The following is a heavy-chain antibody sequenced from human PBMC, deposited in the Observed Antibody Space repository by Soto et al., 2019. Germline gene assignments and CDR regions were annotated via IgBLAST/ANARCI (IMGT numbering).Heavy chain of an antibody. J-gene: IGHJ4*02. V-gene: IGHV1-18*01. CDR2: ISPYNNNT. Sequence: QVQLVQSGAEVKKPGASVKVSCKASGYTFTSYGITWVRQAPGQGLEWMGWISPYNNNTNYAQKFQDRVTMTTDTFTNTAYMELRSLRPDDTAVYYCARDLLYDIVTVRDFDYWGQGTLVTVSS. D-gene: IGHD3-9*01. CDR3: ARDLLYDIVTVRDFDY. CDR1: GYTFTSYG.